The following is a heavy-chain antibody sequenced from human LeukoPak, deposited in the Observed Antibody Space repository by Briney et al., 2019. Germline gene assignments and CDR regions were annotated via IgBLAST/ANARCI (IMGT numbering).Heavy chain of an antibody. CDR3: ARGNSTSCYTPMGY. J-gene: IGHJ4*02. D-gene: IGHD2-2*02. Sequence: PRGVLRLSCAASGFTFSSYAMHWVRQAPGKGLEWVAVISYDGSNKYYADSVKGRFTISRDNSKNTLYLQMNSLRAEDTAVYYCARGNSTSCYTPMGYWGQGTLVTVSS. CDR1: GFTFSSYA. V-gene: IGHV3-30*04. CDR2: ISYDGSNK.